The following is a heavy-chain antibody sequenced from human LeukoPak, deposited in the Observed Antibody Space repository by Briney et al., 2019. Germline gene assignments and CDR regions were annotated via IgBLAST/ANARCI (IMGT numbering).Heavy chain of an antibody. D-gene: IGHD5-12*01. Sequence: SETLSLTCAVSGYSISSGYYWGWIRQPPGKGLEWIGSIYHSGSTYYNPSLKRRVTISVGTSKNQFSLNLTSVTAPDTPVYYCARGGGATRIDYWGQGTLVTVSS. J-gene: IGHJ4*02. CDR3: ARGGGATRIDY. CDR1: GYSISSGYY. V-gene: IGHV4-38-2*01. CDR2: IYHSGST.